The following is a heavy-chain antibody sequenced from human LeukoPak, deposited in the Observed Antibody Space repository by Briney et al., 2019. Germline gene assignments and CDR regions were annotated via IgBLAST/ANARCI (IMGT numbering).Heavy chain of an antibody. D-gene: IGHD3-9*01. Sequence: SQTLSLTCVISGDSVSNNSASWKWIRQSASRGLEWLGRTYYRSRWYKDYAVSVKSRITINPDTSKNQFSLQLNSVTPEDTAVYYCARWLTTWGQGTLVTVSS. J-gene: IGHJ5*02. V-gene: IGHV6-1*01. CDR3: ARWLTT. CDR2: TYYRSRWYK. CDR1: GDSVSNNSAS.